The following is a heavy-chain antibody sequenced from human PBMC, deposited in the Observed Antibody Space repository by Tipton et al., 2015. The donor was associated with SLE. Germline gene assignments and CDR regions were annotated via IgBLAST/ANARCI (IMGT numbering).Heavy chain of an antibody. D-gene: IGHD3-16*01. CDR2: ISWNSGSI. Sequence: QLVQSGGGLVQPGRSLRLSCAASGFTFDDYAMHWVRQAPGKGLEWVSGISWNSGSIGYADSVKGRFTISRDNAKNSLYLQMNSLRAEDTAVYYCARLGALNAFDIWGQGTMVTVSS. CDR1: GFTFDDYA. CDR3: ARLGALNAFDI. V-gene: IGHV3-9*01. J-gene: IGHJ3*02.